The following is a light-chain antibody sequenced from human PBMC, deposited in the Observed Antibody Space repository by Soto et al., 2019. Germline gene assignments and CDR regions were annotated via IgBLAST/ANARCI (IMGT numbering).Light chain of an antibody. V-gene: IGLV2-8*01. J-gene: IGLJ2*01. Sequence: QSALTQPPSASGSPGQSVTISCTGSSRDVGGYNFVSWYQQHPGKAPKLMIYEVSERPSGVPDRFSGSKSGNTASLTVSGLQADDEADYYCSSYAGTNILVVFGGGTKLTVL. CDR3: SSYAGTNILVV. CDR1: SRDVGGYNF. CDR2: EVS.